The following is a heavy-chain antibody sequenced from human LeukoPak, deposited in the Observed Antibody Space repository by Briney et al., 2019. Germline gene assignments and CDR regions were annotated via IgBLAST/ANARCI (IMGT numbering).Heavy chain of an antibody. J-gene: IGHJ5*02. V-gene: IGHV3-21*01. CDR2: ISGSSSYI. Sequence: PGGSLRLSCAASGFTFSSYSMSWVRQAPGKGLEWVSSISGSSSYIYYADSVKGRFTISRDNAKNTLNLQMNSLRAEDTAVYYCARDLGQYYDTSDNWFDPWGQGTLVTVSS. CDR3: ARDLGQYYDTSDNWFDP. D-gene: IGHD3-22*01. CDR1: GFTFSSYS.